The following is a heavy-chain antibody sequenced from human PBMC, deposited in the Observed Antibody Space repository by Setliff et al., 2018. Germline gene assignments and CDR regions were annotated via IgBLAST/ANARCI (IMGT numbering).Heavy chain of an antibody. D-gene: IGHD3-22*01. CDR3: ARANYYDSSGHSVYGMDV. V-gene: IGHV1-69*13. Sequence: GASVKVSCKASGGSFSTYAISWARQAPGQGLEWMGVIIPIFGTTNNAQKFQGRVTITADESTSTAYVELSSLRSEDTAVYYCARANYYDSSGHSVYGMDVWGQGTTVTVSS. J-gene: IGHJ6*02. CDR1: GGSFSTYA. CDR2: IIPIFGTT.